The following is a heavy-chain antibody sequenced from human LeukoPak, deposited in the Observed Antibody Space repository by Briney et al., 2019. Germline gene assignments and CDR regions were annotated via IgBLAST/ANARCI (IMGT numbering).Heavy chain of an antibody. V-gene: IGHV3-30*18. CDR3: AKDPYGSGRRYGMDV. CDR2: ISYDGSNK. J-gene: IGHJ6*04. CDR1: GFTFSSYG. Sequence: GGSLRLSCAASGFTFSSYGMHWVRQAPGKGLECVAVISYDGSNKYYADSVKGRFTISRDNSKNTLYLQMNSLRAEDTAVYYCAKDPYGSGRRYGMDVWGKGTTVTVSS. D-gene: IGHD3-10*01.